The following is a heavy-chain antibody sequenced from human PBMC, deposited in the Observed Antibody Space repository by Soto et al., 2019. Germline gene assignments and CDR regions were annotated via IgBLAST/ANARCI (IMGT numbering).Heavy chain of an antibody. D-gene: IGHD1-1*01. Sequence: QVHLVQSGAEVKKPGASVKVSCKCSGYTFTSYGITWVRQAPGQGLEWMGWISAHNGNTDYAQKLQGRVTVTRDTSTCTAYMELRSLRSDDTAVYYCARGRYGDYWGQGALVTVSS. CDR3: ARGRYGDY. CDR2: ISAHNGNT. CDR1: GYTFTSYG. J-gene: IGHJ4*02. V-gene: IGHV1-18*01.